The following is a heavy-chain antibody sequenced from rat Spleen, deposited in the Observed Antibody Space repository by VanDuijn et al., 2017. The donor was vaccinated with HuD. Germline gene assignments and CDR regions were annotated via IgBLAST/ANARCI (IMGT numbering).Heavy chain of an antibody. CDR1: DYSITSSYG. D-gene: IGHD1-4*01. CDR2: INSAGST. V-gene: IGHV3-3*01. Sequence: EVQLQESGPGLVKPSQSLSLTCSVTDYSITSSYGWSWIRKFPGNKLEWMGYINSAGSTNYNPSLKSRIYITRDTYKNQFFLQVNSVTTEETANYYCATPGIPTGDYWGQGVMVTVSS. J-gene: IGHJ2*01. CDR3: ATPGIPTGDY.